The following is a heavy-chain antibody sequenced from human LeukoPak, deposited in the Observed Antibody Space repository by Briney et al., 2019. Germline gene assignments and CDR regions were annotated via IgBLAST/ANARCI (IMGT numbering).Heavy chain of an antibody. CDR2: ISGSGGST. V-gene: IGHV3-23*01. CDR3: AKSFYYNSGSWGIFDY. Sequence: GGSLRLSCAASGFAFSSYAMSWVSQAPGKGLEWVSGISGSGGSTYYADSVKGRFTISRDNFKNTLYLQMNSLRAEDTAVYYCAKSFYYNSGSWGIFDYWGQGTLVTVSS. J-gene: IGHJ4*02. D-gene: IGHD3-10*01. CDR1: GFAFSSYA.